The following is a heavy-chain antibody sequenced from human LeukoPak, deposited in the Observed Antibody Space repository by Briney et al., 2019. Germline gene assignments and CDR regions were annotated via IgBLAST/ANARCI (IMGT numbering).Heavy chain of an antibody. CDR2: IWYDGSNK. CDR3: ARERTLYVSGSGYGMDV. CDR1: GFAFSSYG. Sequence: GKSLRLSCAASGFAFSSYGMHWVRQAPGKGLEWVALIWYDGSNKYYADSVKGRFTISRDSSKNTLYLEVSSLRAEDTAVYFCARERTLYVSGSGYGMDVWGQGTTVTVSS. J-gene: IGHJ6*02. V-gene: IGHV3-33*01. D-gene: IGHD3-10*01.